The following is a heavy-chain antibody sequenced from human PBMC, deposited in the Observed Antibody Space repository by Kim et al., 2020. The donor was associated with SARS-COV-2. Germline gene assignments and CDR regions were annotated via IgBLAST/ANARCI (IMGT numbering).Heavy chain of an antibody. V-gene: IGHV1-69*04. Sequence: SVKVSCKDSGGTFSSYAISWVRQAPGQGLEWMGRIIPILGIANYAQKFQGRVTITADKSTSTAYMELSSLRSEDTAVYYCARDAMIVGGWWNIWGQGTMVTVSS. CDR3: ARDAMIVGGWWNI. J-gene: IGHJ3*02. CDR2: IIPILGIA. D-gene: IGHD3-22*01. CDR1: GGTFSSYA.